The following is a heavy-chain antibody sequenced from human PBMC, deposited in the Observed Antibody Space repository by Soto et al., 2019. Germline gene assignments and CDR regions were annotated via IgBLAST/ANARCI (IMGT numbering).Heavy chain of an antibody. CDR2: ITDSSDTV. Sequence: WWSLRLSCLASGFSFRNYNMNWFRQAPGKGLEWVSYITDSSDTVHYADSVRGRFTISRDNAESSLYLQMNSLRDEDTAVYFCARDFGHGYYLDYWGRGTLVTVSS. CDR3: ARDFGHGYYLDY. J-gene: IGHJ4*02. V-gene: IGHV3-48*02. CDR1: GFSFRNYN. D-gene: IGHD3-3*01.